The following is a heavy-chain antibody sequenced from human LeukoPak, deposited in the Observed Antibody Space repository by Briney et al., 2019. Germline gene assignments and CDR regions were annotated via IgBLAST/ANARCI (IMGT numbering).Heavy chain of an antibody. CDR2: IRYDGSKK. CDR3: AKDRPYDFWSGYSAGYDY. V-gene: IGHV3-30*02. D-gene: IGHD3-3*01. Sequence: GGSLRLSCAASGFTFSSYGMHWVRQAPGKGLEWVAFIRYDGSKKYYADSVKGRFTISRDNSKNTLYLQMNSLRAEDTAVYYCAKDRPYDFWSGYSAGYDYWGQGTLVTVSS. J-gene: IGHJ4*02. CDR1: GFTFSSYG.